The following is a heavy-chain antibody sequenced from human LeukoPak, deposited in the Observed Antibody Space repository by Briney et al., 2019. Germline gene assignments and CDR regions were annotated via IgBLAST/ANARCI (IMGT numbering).Heavy chain of an antibody. D-gene: IGHD6-13*01. CDR3: ARDQYSSSWYVFDY. CDR1: GFTFSSYW. V-gene: IGHV3-7*01. Sequence: PGGSLRLSCAASGFTFSSYWMSWVRQAPGKGLEWVANIKQDGSEKYYVDSVKGRFTISRDNAKNSLYLQMNSLRAEDTAVYYCARDQYSSSWYVFDYWGQGTLVTVSS. J-gene: IGHJ4*02. CDR2: IKQDGSEK.